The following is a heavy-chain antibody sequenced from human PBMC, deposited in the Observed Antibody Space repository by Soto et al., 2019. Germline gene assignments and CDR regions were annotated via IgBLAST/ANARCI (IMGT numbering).Heavy chain of an antibody. J-gene: IGHJ4*02. CDR3: ARHGDFWSGYYTGTYFDY. CDR1: GGSINSSSYY. CDR2: IYYSGST. V-gene: IGHV4-39*01. Sequence: PSETLSLTCTVSGGSINSSSYYWGWIRQPPGKGLEWIGSIYYSGSTYYNPSLKSRVTISVDTSKNQFSLKLSSVTAADTAVYYCARHGDFWSGYYTGTYFDYWGQGTLVTVSS. D-gene: IGHD3-3*01.